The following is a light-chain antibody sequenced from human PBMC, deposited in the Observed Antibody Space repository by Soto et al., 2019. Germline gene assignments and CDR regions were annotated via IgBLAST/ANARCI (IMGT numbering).Light chain of an antibody. CDR2: ADT. Sequence: QSALTQPASVSGSPGQSITISCTGTNSDVGAYDRVSWYQHHPGKAPKLIIFADTQRPSGVSHRFTGSKSGNTASLTISGPQAEDEGDYYCSTYAGPKTLFFGGGTKLTVL. CDR1: NSDVGAYDR. V-gene: IGLV2-23*01. CDR3: STYAGPKTLF. J-gene: IGLJ2*01.